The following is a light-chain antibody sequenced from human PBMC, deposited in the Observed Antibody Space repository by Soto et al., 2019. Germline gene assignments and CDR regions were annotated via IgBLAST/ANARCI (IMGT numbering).Light chain of an antibody. V-gene: IGKV3-20*01. Sequence: VLTQSPGALSLSPGERATPSFRASQSVSSTYLAWYQQKPGQAPSLLIYGTSRRATGIPDRFSGSGSGTDFTLTISRLEPEDFAVYYCQQRYTLITFGPGTKVDIK. J-gene: IGKJ3*01. CDR3: QQRYTLIT. CDR2: GTS. CDR1: QSVSSTY.